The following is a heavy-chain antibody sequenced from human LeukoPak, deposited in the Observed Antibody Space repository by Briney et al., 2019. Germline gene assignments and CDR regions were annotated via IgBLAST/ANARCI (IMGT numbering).Heavy chain of an antibody. V-gene: IGHV3-23*01. J-gene: IGHJ4*02. CDR2: LSGGGDST. CDR3: TKRPFSGYFDY. CDR1: GFTFSSNA. Sequence: GGSLRLSCEASGFTFSSNAMSWVRQAPGKGLEWVSALSGGGDSTYYADSVKGRFTISRDNSKNTLYLQMNSLRAEDTAVYYCTKRPFSGYFDYWGQGTLVTVSS. D-gene: IGHD6-25*01.